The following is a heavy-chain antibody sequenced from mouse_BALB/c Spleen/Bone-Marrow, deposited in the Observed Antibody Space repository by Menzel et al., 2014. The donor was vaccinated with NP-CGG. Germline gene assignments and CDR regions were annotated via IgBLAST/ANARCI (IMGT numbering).Heavy chain of an antibody. CDR2: INPSSGYT. CDR3: ARRDDGYVFFDY. CDR1: GYTFTTYT. V-gene: IGHV1-4*01. Sequence: VQLQQSGAELARPGASVKMSCRASGYTFTTYTIHWVRQRPGQGLEWIGYINPSSGYTNYNQKFKDKATLTADKSSSTAYMQLSSLTSADSAVYYCARRDDGYVFFDYWGQGTTLTVSS. D-gene: IGHD2-3*01. J-gene: IGHJ2*01.